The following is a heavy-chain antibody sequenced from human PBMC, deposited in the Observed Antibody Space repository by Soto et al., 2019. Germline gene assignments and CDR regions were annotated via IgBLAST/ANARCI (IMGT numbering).Heavy chain of an antibody. CDR2: IYSGGNT. D-gene: IGHD1-26*01. Sequence: GGSLRLSGAASGFTVSSIYMSWVRQAPGKGLEWVSIIYSGGNTYYADSVKGRFTISRDNAKNSLYLQMNSLRAEDTAAYYCARLVSAAANDYWGQGTLVTVSS. J-gene: IGHJ4*02. CDR3: ARLVSAAANDY. CDR1: GFTVSSIY. V-gene: IGHV3-66*01.